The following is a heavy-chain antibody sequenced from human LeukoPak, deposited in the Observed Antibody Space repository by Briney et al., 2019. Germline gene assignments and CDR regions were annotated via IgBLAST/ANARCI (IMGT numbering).Heavy chain of an antibody. CDR3: AREFLVATFPTFDF. V-gene: IGHV3-30*04. CDR1: GFTFSSYA. D-gene: IGHD5-12*01. Sequence: GGSLRLSCAASGFTFSSYAMHWVRQAPGKGLEWVAVISYDGSNNYYADSVKGRFTMSRDNSKNTLYLQINSLRVEDTAVYYCAREFLVATFPTFDFWGQGTLVTVSS. CDR2: ISYDGSNN. J-gene: IGHJ4*02.